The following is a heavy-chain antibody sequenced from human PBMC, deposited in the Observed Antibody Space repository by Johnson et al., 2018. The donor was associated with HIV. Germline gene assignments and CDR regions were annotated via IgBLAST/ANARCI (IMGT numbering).Heavy chain of an antibody. CDR1: GLTVSSNY. Sequence: EVQLLESGGGLVQPGGSLRLACAASGLTVSSNYMSWVRQAPGKGLEWVSVFFSGGTTYYADSVNGRFTISRDNSKNTLFLQMNSLRADDTALYYCARACRDGYTCDAFDIWGQGTMVTVSS. V-gene: IGHV3-66*01. CDR3: ARACRDGYTCDAFDI. CDR2: FFSGGTT. D-gene: IGHD5-24*01. J-gene: IGHJ3*02.